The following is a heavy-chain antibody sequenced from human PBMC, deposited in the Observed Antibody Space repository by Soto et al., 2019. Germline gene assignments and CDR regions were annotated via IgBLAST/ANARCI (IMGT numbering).Heavy chain of an antibody. Sequence: QVQLVQSGPEVKKPGASVKVSCKASGYTFSSYGISWVRQAPGQGFEWMAWISVDNGNTNFAQRFQGRVTMTTDTGASTAYMELRSLRSDDTAVYYCARFKQGDNRNPIRNPYYYYMDVWGEGTTVTVSS. CDR1: GYTFSSYG. V-gene: IGHV1-18*01. J-gene: IGHJ6*03. D-gene: IGHD3-16*01. CDR3: ARFKQGDNRNPIRNPYYYYMDV. CDR2: ISVDNGNT.